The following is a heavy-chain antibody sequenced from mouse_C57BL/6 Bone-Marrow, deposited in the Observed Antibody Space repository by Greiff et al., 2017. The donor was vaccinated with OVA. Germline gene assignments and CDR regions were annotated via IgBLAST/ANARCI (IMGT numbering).Heavy chain of an antibody. J-gene: IGHJ2*01. Sequence: DVKLVESGGGLVKPGGSLKLSCAASGFTFSDYGMHWVRQAPEKGLEWVAYISSGSSTMYYADTVKGLFTISRDNAKNTLFLQMTSLRSEDTAMYYCAMDDGSLFDYWGQGTTLTVSS. CDR1: GFTFSDYG. CDR3: AMDDGSLFDY. V-gene: IGHV5-17*01. D-gene: IGHD2-3*01. CDR2: ISSGSSTM.